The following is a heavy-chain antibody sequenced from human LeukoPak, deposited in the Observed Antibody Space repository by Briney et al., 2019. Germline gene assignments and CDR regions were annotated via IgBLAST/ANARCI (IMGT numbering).Heavy chain of an antibody. J-gene: IGHJ4*02. CDR1: DGSFSGYY. V-gene: IGHV4-34*01. CDR2: INHSGST. D-gene: IGHD6-19*01. Sequence: SETLSLTCAVYDGSFSGYYWSWIRQPPGKGLEWIGEINHSGSTNYNPSLKSRVTISVDTSKNQFSLNLSSVTAADTAVYYCASSGWYLSSFNWGQGTLVTVSS. CDR3: ASSGWYLSSFN.